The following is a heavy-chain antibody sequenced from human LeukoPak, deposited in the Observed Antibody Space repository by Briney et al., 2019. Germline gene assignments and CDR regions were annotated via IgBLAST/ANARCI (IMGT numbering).Heavy chain of an antibody. D-gene: IGHD5-18*01. CDR2: LYNAGST. CDR1: GFIVSNNY. Sequence: GGSLRLSCVASGFIVSNNYMSWVRQAPGKGLEWVSVLYNAGSTYYADSVKGRFTISRDNAKNSLYLQMNSLRAEDTAVYYCARDWDTAMIYYFDYWGQGTLVTVSS. V-gene: IGHV3-53*01. CDR3: ARDWDTAMIYYFDY. J-gene: IGHJ4*02.